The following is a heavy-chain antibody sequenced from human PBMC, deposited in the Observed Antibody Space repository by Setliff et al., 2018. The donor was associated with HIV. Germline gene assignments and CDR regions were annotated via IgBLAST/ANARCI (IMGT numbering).Heavy chain of an antibody. J-gene: IGHJ4*02. CDR2: LYHGGST. CDR1: GVSIISGGYS. Sequence: ASETLSLTCAVSGVSIISGGYSWSWIRQPPGKGLEWIGFLYHGGSTSYNPSLNSRVTISVDTSKNQFSLKVNSVTAADTAVYYCARSPRIGVAGEFEYWGQGTLVTVSS. V-gene: IGHV4-30-2*01. D-gene: IGHD6-19*01. CDR3: ARSPRIGVAGEFEY.